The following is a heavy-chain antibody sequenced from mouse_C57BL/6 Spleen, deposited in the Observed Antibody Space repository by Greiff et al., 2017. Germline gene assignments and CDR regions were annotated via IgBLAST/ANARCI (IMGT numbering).Heavy chain of an antibody. CDR1: GYTFTDYE. CDR2: IAPETGGT. Sequence: VQLQESGAELVRPGASVTLSCKASGYTFTDYEMHWVKQTPVHGLEWIGAIAPETGGTAYNQKFKGKAILTAAKSSTTAYMELRSLTSEDSAVFYCTRGGGLGPRCAFWVQGTLVTVSA. V-gene: IGHV1-15*01. CDR3: TRGGGLGPRCAF. J-gene: IGHJ3*01. D-gene: IGHD4-1*01.